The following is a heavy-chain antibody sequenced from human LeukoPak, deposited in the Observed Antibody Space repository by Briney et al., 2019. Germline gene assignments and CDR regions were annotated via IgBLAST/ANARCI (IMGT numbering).Heavy chain of an antibody. J-gene: IGHJ4*02. D-gene: IGHD3-22*01. CDR2: IRSKAYGGTT. CDR3: TREGSSGYYYFDDY. V-gene: IGHV3-49*02. Sequence: WIRQAPGKGLEWVGFIRSKAYGGTTEYAASVKGRFTISRDDSKSIAYLQMNSLKTEDTAVYYCTREGSSGYYYFDDYWGQGTLVTVSS.